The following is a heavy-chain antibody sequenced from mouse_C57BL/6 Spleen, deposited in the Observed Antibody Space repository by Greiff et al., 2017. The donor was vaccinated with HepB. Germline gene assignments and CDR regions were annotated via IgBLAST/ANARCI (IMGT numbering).Heavy chain of an antibody. CDR2: IDPSDSET. D-gene: IGHD1-1*01. Sequence: QVQLQQPGAELVRPGSSVKLSCKASGYTFTSYWMHWVKQRPIQGLEWIGNIDPSDSETHYNQKFKDKATLTVDKSSSTAYMQLSSLTSEDSAVYYCASEYGRTGDWYFDVWGTGTTVTVSS. J-gene: IGHJ1*03. CDR1: GYTFTSYW. CDR3: ASEYGRTGDWYFDV. V-gene: IGHV1-52*01.